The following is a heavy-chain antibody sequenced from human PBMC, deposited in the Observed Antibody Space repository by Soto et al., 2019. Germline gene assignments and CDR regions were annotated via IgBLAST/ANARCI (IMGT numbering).Heavy chain of an antibody. D-gene: IGHD2-15*01. V-gene: IGHV4-31*03. Sequence: QVQLQESGPGLVKPSQTLSLTCTVSGGSMNSGGYCWNWIRQHPGEGLEWIGCISYGGTTSYNPSLKSRLTISVDTSKNQFYPMLNSVTAADTAVYYCSRGILVWGQGTLITVSS. J-gene: IGHJ4*02. CDR1: GGSMNSGGYC. CDR2: ISYGGTT. CDR3: SRGILV.